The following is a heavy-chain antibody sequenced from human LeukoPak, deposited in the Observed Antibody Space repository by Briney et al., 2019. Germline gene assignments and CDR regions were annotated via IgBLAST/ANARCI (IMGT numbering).Heavy chain of an antibody. CDR2: INTDGSST. CDR1: GFTFSSYW. V-gene: IGHV3-74*01. CDR3: ARTYYDFWSGHSYYFDY. J-gene: IGHJ4*02. D-gene: IGHD3-3*01. Sequence: GGSLRLSCAASGFTFSSYWMHWVRQAPGKELVWVSRINTDGSSTSYADSVKGRFTISRDNAKNTLYLQMNSLRAEDTAVYYCARTYYDFWSGHSYYFDYWGQGTLVTVSS.